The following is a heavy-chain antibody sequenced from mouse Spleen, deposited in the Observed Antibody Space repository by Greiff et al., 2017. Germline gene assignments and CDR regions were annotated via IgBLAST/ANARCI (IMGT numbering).Heavy chain of an antibody. CDR3: ARSDGYYGWYFDV. D-gene: IGHD2-3*01. Sequence: QVQLQQPGAELVMPGASVKLSCKASGYTFTSYWMHWVKQRPGQGLEWIGEIDPSDSYTNYNQKFKGKATLTVDKSSSTAYMQLSSLTSEDSAVYYCARSDGYYGWYFDVWGAGTTVTVSS. V-gene: IGHV1-69*01. J-gene: IGHJ1*01. CDR1: GYTFTSYW. CDR2: IDPSDSYT.